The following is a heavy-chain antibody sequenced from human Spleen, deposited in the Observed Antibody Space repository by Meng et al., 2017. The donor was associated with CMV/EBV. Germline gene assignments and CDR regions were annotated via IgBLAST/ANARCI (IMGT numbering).Heavy chain of an antibody. J-gene: IGHJ4*02. V-gene: IGHV3-13*01. CDR1: GFTFSSYD. D-gene: IGHD1-1*01. Sequence: LSLTCAASGFTFSSYDMHWVRQATGKGLEWVSAIGTAGHTYYPGSVRGRFTVSRENAKNSMYLQMNSLRAGDTAVYYCARWNDDSFDYWGQGAVVTVSS. CDR3: ARWNDDSFDY. CDR2: IGTAGHT.